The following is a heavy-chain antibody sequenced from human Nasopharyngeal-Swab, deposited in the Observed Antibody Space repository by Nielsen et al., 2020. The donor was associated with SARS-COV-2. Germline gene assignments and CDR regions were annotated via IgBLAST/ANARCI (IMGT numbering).Heavy chain of an antibody. D-gene: IGHD3-9*01. Sequence: GESLKISCAASGFTFSDYWMHWVRQAPGKGLVWVSRINSDGSSTNYADSVKGRFTISRDNAKNSLYLQMNSLRAEDTAVYYCAREVNDYYDYWGQGTLVTVSS. CDR1: GFTFSDYW. CDR3: AREVNDYYDY. CDR2: INSDGSST. J-gene: IGHJ4*02. V-gene: IGHV3-74*01.